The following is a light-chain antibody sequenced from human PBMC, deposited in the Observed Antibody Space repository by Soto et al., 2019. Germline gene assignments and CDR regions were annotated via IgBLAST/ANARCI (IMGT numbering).Light chain of an antibody. Sequence: QSALTQPASVSGSPGQSITISCTGTSSDVGSYNLVSWYQQHPGKAPKLMIYEVTERPSGVPDRFSGSKSGNTASLTVSGLQAEDEADYYCSSYAGSNNLNVFGGGTKVTVL. CDR1: SSDVGSYNL. CDR3: SSYAGSNNLNV. CDR2: EVT. J-gene: IGLJ2*01. V-gene: IGLV2-8*01.